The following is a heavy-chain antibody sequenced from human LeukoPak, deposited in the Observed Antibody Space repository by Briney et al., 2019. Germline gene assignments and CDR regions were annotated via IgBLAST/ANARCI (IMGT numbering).Heavy chain of an antibody. V-gene: IGHV1-2*02. CDR1: GYTFTGYY. J-gene: IGHJ5*02. CDR3: ARQLDCSSTSCYWDNWFDP. CDR2: INPNSGDT. D-gene: IGHD2-2*01. Sequence: ASVKVSCKASGYTFTGYYMHWVRQAPGQGLEWMGWINPNSGDTNYAQKFQGRVTMTRDTSISTAYMELSSLRSEDTAVYYCARQLDCSSTSCYWDNWFDPWGQGTLVTVSS.